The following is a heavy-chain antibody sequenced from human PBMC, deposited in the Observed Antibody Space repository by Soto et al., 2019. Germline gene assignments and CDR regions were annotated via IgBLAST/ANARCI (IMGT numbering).Heavy chain of an antibody. CDR3: ARGECSSTSCYTGYYGMDV. CDR1: GYTFPSYG. Sequence: GXSVKVSCKASGYTFPSYGISWVRQAPGQGLEWMGWISAYNGNTNYAQKLQGRVTMTTDTSTSTAYMELRSLRSDDTAVYYCARGECSSTSCYTGYYGMDVWGQGTTVTVSS. CDR2: ISAYNGNT. J-gene: IGHJ6*02. D-gene: IGHD2-2*02. V-gene: IGHV1-18*01.